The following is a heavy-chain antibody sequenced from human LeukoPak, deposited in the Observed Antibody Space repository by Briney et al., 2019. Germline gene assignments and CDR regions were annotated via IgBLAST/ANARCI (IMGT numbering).Heavy chain of an antibody. V-gene: IGHV3-74*01. Sequence: GGSLRLSCVASGFTFDDYWMHWVRQIPGKGLVWISDINTDGSRTRYANSVRGRFTISRDNAKNTVYLQMNSLRADDTGIFCCLRGELTPGVGYWGQGTLVTVSS. CDR2: INTDGSRT. J-gene: IGHJ4*02. CDR1: GFTFDDYW. D-gene: IGHD1-1*01. CDR3: LRGELTPGVGY.